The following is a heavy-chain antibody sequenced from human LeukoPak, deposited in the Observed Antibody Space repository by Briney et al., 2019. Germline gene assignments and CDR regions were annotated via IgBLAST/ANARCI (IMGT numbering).Heavy chain of an antibody. D-gene: IGHD3-10*01. Sequence: GGSLRLSCAASGFTFSSYAMSWVPQAPGKGLEWVSGISWNSGSIDYADSVKGRFTISRDNAKNSLYLQMNSLRAEDTALYYCAKNVYGSGSYPFDYWGQGTLVAVSS. CDR3: AKNVYGSGSYPFDY. J-gene: IGHJ4*02. CDR2: ISWNSGSI. CDR1: GFTFSSYA. V-gene: IGHV3-9*01.